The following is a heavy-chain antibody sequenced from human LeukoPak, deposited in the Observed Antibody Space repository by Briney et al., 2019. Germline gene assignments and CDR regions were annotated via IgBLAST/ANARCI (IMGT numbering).Heavy chain of an antibody. CDR1: GFTFSSYW. Sequence: GGSLRLSCAASGFTFSSYWMSWVRQAPGKGLEWVANIKQDGSEKYYADSVKGRFTISRDNAKNSLYLQMNSLRAEDTAVYYCARYYDFWSAYSDGNYYYMDVWGKGTTVTVSS. J-gene: IGHJ6*03. D-gene: IGHD3-3*01. CDR2: IKQDGSEK. CDR3: ARYYDFWSAYSDGNYYYMDV. V-gene: IGHV3-7*01.